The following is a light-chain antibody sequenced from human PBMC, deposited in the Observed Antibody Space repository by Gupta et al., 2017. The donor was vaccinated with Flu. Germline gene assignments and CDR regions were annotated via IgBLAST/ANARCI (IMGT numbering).Light chain of an antibody. V-gene: IGKV3-11*01. CDR3: QQRSNWPGT. CDR2: DAS. J-gene: IGKJ1*01. Sequence: GESATRSCRASQSVSSYLAWYQQKPGQAPRLLIYDASNRATGIPARFSGSGSGTDFTLTISSLEPEDFAVYYCQQRSNWPGTFGQGTKVEIK. CDR1: QSVSSY.